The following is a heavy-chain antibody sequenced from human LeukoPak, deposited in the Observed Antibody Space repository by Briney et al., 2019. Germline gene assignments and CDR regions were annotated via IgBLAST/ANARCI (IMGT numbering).Heavy chain of an antibody. V-gene: IGHV1-18*01. CDR2: ISAYNGNT. J-gene: IGHJ3*02. D-gene: IGHD2-2*01. Sequence: ASVRVSCKASGYTFTSYGISWVRQAPGQGLEWVGWISAYNGNTNFAQKLQGRVTMTTDTSTSTAYMELRSLRSDDTAVYYCASRPYCSSTSCDPDDAFDIWGQGTMVTVSS. CDR3: ASRPYCSSTSCDPDDAFDI. CDR1: GYTFTSYG.